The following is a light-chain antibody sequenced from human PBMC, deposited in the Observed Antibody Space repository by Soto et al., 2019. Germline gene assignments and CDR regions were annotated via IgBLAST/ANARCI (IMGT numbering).Light chain of an antibody. J-gene: IGLJ1*01. CDR3: CSYAGSFIYV. V-gene: IGLV2-23*02. Sequence: QFALTQPASVSGSPGQSITMSCTGTSSDFGSYNLVSWYQQHPGKAPKLMIYEVSKRPSGVSNRFSGSKSANTASLTISGLQADDEADYYCCSYAGSFIYVFGTGTKVTVL. CDR1: SSDFGSYNL. CDR2: EVS.